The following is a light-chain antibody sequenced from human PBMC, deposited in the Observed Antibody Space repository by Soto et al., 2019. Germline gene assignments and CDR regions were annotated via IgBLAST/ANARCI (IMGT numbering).Light chain of an antibody. CDR2: GAS. Sequence: SYLAWYQQKPGQAPRLLIYGASNRATGIPDRFSGSGSGTDFTLTITRLEPEDFAVYYCHQYGSAPWTFGQGTKVDIK. J-gene: IGKJ1*01. V-gene: IGKV3-20*01. CDR1: SY. CDR3: HQYGSAPWT.